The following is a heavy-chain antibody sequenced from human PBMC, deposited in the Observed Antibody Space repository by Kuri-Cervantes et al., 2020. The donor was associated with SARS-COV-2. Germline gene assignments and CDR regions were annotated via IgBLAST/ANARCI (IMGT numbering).Heavy chain of an antibody. CDR1: GYTFTSYD. J-gene: IGHJ4*02. D-gene: IGHD1-26*01. V-gene: IGHV1-2*02. CDR3: ARSRGGSYHGGFDY. CDR2: INPNSGGT. Sequence: ASVKVSCKASGYTFTSYDINWVRQATGQGLEWMGWINPNSGGTNYAQKFQGRVTMTRDTSISTAYMELSRLRSDDTAVYYCARSRGGSYHGGFDYWGQGTLVTVSS.